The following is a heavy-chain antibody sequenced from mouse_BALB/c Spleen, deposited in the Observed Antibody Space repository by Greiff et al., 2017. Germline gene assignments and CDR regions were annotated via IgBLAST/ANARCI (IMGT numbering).Heavy chain of an antibody. D-gene: IGHD1-1*01. Sequence: EVQLQQSGTVLARPGASVKMSCKASGYSFTSYWMHWVKQRPGQGLEWIGAIYPGNSDTSYNQKFKGKAKLTAVTSASTAYMELSSLTNEDSAVYYCTGIYYYGSSFSWFAYWGQGTLVTVSA. CDR1: GYSFTSYW. CDR2: IYPGNSDT. J-gene: IGHJ3*01. CDR3: TGIYYYGSSFSWFAY. V-gene: IGHV1-5*01.